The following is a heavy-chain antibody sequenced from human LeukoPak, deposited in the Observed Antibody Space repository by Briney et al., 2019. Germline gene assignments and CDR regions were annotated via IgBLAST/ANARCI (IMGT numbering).Heavy chain of an antibody. J-gene: IGHJ4*02. CDR3: GSYGSGSFPGY. D-gene: IGHD3-10*01. CDR1: GFTFSSYE. CDR2: ISSSGSTI. V-gene: IGHV3-48*03. Sequence: PGGSLRLSCAASGFTFSSYEMNWVRQAPGKGLEWVSYISSSGSTIYYADSVKGRFTIFRDNSNNTLFLQMNSLRIEDTAVYYCGSYGSGSFPGYRGQGTLVTVSS.